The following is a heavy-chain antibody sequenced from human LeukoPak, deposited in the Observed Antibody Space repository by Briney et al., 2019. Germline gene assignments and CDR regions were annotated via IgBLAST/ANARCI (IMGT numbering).Heavy chain of an antibody. CDR2: TKNKANSYTT. J-gene: IGHJ4*02. D-gene: IGHD1-26*01. V-gene: IGHV3-72*01. CDR3: ARWDSGSCSD. Sequence: PGGSLRLSCAASGFTFSDHYMDWVRQAPGKGLEWVGRTKNKANSYTTEYAASVKGRFTISRDESKNSLYLQMSSLKTEDTAVYYCARWDSGSCSDWGQGTLVTVSS. CDR1: GFTFSDHY.